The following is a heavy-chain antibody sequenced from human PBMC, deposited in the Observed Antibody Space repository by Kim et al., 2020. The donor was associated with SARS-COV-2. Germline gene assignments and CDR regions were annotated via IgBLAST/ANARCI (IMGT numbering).Heavy chain of an antibody. J-gene: IGHJ4*02. D-gene: IGHD1-1*01. CDR2: YI. Sequence: YIHYADAVKGRITIARDNARNSVFLHMNSLGAEDTAVYYCARDRSPELDYWGQGTLVTVSS. CDR3: ARDRSPELDY. V-gene: IGHV3-21*01.